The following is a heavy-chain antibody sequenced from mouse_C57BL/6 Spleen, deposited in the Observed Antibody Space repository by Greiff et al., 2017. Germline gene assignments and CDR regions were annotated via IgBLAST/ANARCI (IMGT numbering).Heavy chain of an antibody. CDR3: TREGDYGSSRYFDV. V-gene: IGHV5-9-1*02. CDR1: GFTFSSYA. CDR2: ISSGGDYI. Sequence: EVQRVESGEGLVKPGGSLKLSCAASGFTFSSYAMSWVRQTPEQRLEWVAYISSGGDYIYYADTVKGRFTISRDNARNTLYLQLSSLKSEDTAMYYCTREGDYGSSRYFDVWGTGTTVTVSS. J-gene: IGHJ1*03. D-gene: IGHD1-1*01.